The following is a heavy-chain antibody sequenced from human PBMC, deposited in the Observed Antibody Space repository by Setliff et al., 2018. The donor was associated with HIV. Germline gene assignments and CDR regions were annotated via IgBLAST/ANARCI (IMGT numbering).Heavy chain of an antibody. CDR3: ARLRGQQLTDWYFDF. V-gene: IGHV5-51*01. D-gene: IGHD6-13*01. J-gene: IGHJ2*01. Sequence: GASLTLSCKGSGYSFAGYWIGWVRQMPGKGLEWMGIIFPGNSNTRYSPSFQGQVTFSADNSITTVFLQWSSLTASDTARYYCARLRGQQLTDWYFDFWAHGTLVTVSS. CDR2: IFPGNSNT. CDR1: GYSFAGYW.